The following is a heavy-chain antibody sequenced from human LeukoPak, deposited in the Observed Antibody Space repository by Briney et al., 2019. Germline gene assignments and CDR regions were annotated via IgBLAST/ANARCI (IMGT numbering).Heavy chain of an antibody. CDR3: ARERGYCSSFTCYTSEAFDI. Sequence: EASVKVSCKTSGYTFTGYYMHWVRQAPGHGLEWMGWINPKSGGTNYAQRLQGRVTMTRDTSISTAYMELSRLRSDDTGVYYCARERGYCSSFTCYTSEAFDIWGQGTMVTVSS. CDR2: INPKSGGT. CDR1: GYTFTGYY. D-gene: IGHD2-2*02. J-gene: IGHJ3*02. V-gene: IGHV1-2*02.